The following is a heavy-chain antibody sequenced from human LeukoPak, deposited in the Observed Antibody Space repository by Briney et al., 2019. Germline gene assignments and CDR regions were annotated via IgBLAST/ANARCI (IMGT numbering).Heavy chain of an antibody. Sequence: ASVKVSCKASGYTFTSYGISWVRQAPGQGLEWMGRISAYNDNTNYAQKLQGRVTMTTDTSTSTAYMELRSLRSDDTAVYYCARDRKGSSQRPFDYWGQGTLVTVSS. V-gene: IGHV1-18*01. CDR1: GYTFTSYG. J-gene: IGHJ4*02. CDR2: ISAYNDNT. CDR3: ARDRKGSSQRPFDY. D-gene: IGHD6-13*01.